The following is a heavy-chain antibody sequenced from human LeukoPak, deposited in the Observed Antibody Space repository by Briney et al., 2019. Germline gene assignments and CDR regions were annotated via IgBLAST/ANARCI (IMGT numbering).Heavy chain of an antibody. V-gene: IGHV4-59*01. CDR2: IYYSGST. D-gene: IGHD1-26*01. Sequence: SETLSLTCTVTGASITTYYWAWIRQPPGKGLEWIGYIYYSGSTSYNPSLNSRVTISIDTSENQVSLELSSVTAADTAVYYCARDWLETRHTYSPAGERYYYYHMDVWGKGTTVTVSS. CDR3: ARDWLETRHTYSPAGERYYYYHMDV. J-gene: IGHJ6*03. CDR1: GASITTYY.